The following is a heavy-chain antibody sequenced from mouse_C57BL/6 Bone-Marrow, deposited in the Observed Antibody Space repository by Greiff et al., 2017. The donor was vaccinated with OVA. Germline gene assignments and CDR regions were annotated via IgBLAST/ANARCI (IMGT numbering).Heavy chain of an antibody. CDR1: GYTFTSYW. Sequence: VQLQQSGAELVMPGASVKLSCKASGYTFTSYWMHWVKQRPGQGLEWIGEIDPSDSYTNYNQKFKGKSTLTVDKSSSTAYMQLSSLTSEDSAVYYCARSIGFFAYWGQGTGHCLC. CDR2: IDPSDSYT. CDR3: ARSIGFFAY. J-gene: IGHJ3*01. V-gene: IGHV1-69*01.